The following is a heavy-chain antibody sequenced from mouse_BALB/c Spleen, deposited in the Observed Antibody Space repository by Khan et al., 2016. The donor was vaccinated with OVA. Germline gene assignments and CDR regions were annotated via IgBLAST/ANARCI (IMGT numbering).Heavy chain of an antibody. CDR3: ARENYYGRSCYAMDY. V-gene: IGHV1S41*01. CDR1: GYTFTSYW. D-gene: IGHD1-1*01. Sequence: DLVKPGASVKLSCKASGYTFTSYWINWIKQRPGQGLEWIGRIAPGSNNVYYHDMFRGKATPIVDTTSSTAYIQLDSLSSEDSAVYFCARENYYGRSCYAMDYWGQGTSVTVSS. CDR2: IAPGSNNV. J-gene: IGHJ4*01.